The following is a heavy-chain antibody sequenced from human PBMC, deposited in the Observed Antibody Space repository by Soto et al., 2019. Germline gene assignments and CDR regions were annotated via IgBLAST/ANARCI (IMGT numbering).Heavy chain of an antibody. CDR2: MNPNSGNT. CDR3: ARGGAAAVLHYYYYYMDG. V-gene: IGHV1-8*01. CDR1: GYTFTSYD. J-gene: IGHJ6*03. D-gene: IGHD6-13*01. Sequence: GASVKVSCKASGYTFTSYDINWVRQATGQGLEWMGWMNPNSGNTGYAQKFQGRVTMTRNTSISTAYMELSSLRSEDTAVYYCARGGAAAVLHYYYYYMDGWGKGTTVTVSS.